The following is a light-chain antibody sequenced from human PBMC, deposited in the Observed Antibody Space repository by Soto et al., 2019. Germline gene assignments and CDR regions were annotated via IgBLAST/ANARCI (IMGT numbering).Light chain of an antibody. V-gene: IGKV3D-15*01. CDR2: DAS. J-gene: IGKJ5*01. CDR3: EQYNKWPIT. Sequence: EIVMTQSPATLSVSPGERATLSCRASQGVAGNLAWYQQKPGQAPRLLIYDASNRATGIPARFSGTGSGTDLNLNISSPQSGHFPAYYCEQYNKWPITLGQGTRLEIK. CDR1: QGVAGN.